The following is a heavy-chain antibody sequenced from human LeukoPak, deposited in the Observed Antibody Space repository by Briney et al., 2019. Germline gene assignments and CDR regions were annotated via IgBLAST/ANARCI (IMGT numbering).Heavy chain of an antibody. J-gene: IGHJ1*01. Sequence: GASVKVSCKASGYTFINYYMHWARQAPGQGLEWMGIINPSGGSTSYAQKFQGRVTMTRDTSTSTVYMELSSLRSEDTAVYYCARDESTSILWWWGQGTLVTVSS. CDR3: ARDESTSILWW. CDR2: INPSGGST. D-gene: IGHD2-21*01. CDR1: GYTFINYY. V-gene: IGHV1-46*01.